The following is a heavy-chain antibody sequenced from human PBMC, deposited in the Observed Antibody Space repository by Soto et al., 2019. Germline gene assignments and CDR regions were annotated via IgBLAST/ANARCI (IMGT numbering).Heavy chain of an antibody. V-gene: IGHV3-48*02. CDR3: ASRGGNYDSGGQRVGV. CDR1: GFTFSNYA. J-gene: IGHJ3*01. D-gene: IGHD3-22*01. Sequence: EVQLTESGGGLVQPGGSLRLSCTASGFTFSNYAMNWVRQAPGKGLEWVSYISSSSTTIYYADSVKGRFTISRDNAKNSLYLQMTSLREEDTAMYYCASRGGNYDSGGQRVGVWCPGTKVTVSS. CDR2: ISSSSTTI.